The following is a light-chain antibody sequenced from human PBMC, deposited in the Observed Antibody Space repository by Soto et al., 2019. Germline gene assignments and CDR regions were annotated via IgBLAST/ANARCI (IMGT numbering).Light chain of an antibody. CDR1: NSGANS. CDR2: DDS. J-gene: IGLJ2*01. CDR3: QVWHSSRGV. Sequence: SYELTQTPSVSVAPGQTARITCGGDNSGANSVHWYQQKPGQAPILVVYDDSDRPSGISERFSGSNSGNTAALTITRVEGGDEADYYCQVWHSSRGVFGGGTKLTVL. V-gene: IGLV3-21*02.